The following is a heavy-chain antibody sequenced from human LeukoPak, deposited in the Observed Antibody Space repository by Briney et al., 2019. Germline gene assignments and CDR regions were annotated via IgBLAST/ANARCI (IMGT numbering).Heavy chain of an antibody. CDR2: ISNGGTIV. J-gene: IGHJ4*01. D-gene: IGHD3-10*01. CDR3: VRVEF. V-gene: IGHV3-48*03. Sequence: PGKGLEWLSYISNGGTIVYYADSVKGRFTTSRDNAKNSLFLQMNRPRDEVTAVYYRVRVEFWGHGDLVTVSP.